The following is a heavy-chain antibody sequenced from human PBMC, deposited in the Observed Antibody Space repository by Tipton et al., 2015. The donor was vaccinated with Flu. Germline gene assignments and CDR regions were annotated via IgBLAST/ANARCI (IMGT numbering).Heavy chain of an antibody. Sequence: EVQLVQSGAEVKKPGESLKISCKASGYTFTTYWIAWVRQMPGKGLEWMGVIRPGDSDTRYSPSFQGHVAISADKSSSTAFLQWSSLKASDTAVYYCARLTSEGDVSIFGVGPNWFDPWGQGTLVTVSS. D-gene: IGHD3-3*01. J-gene: IGHJ5*02. CDR1: GYTFTTYW. V-gene: IGHV5-51*01. CDR2: IRPGDSDT. CDR3: ARLTSEGDVSIFGVGPNWFDP.